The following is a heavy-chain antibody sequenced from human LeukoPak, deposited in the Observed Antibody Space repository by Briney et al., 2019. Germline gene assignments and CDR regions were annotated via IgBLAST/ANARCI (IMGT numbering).Heavy chain of an antibody. Sequence: GGSLRLSCAPSGVTFSSYGMHWVRQAPGKGLEWVSFIRNDGTIEYYTDSVKGRFTISRDNSKNTLYLQMNSLRAEDTAVYYCARVGLGITIFGVVKNAFDIWGQGTMVTVSS. CDR1: GVTFSSYG. D-gene: IGHD3-3*01. J-gene: IGHJ3*02. CDR3: ARVGLGITIFGVVKNAFDI. CDR2: IRNDGTIE. V-gene: IGHV3-30*02.